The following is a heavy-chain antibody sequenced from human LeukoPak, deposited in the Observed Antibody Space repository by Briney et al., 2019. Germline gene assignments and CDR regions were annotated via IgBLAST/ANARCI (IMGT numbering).Heavy chain of an antibody. CDR3: ARVWWELPQGFDY. CDR2: ISTSGSTK. J-gene: IGHJ4*02. Sequence: GGSLRLSCAASGFTFSSYEMNWARQAPGKGREWISQISTSGSTKTYADSVKGRFTISRDNAKNSLYLQMKDLRAEDTAIYYCARVWWELPQGFDYWGQGTLVTVSS. V-gene: IGHV3-48*03. CDR1: GFTFSSYE. D-gene: IGHD1-26*01.